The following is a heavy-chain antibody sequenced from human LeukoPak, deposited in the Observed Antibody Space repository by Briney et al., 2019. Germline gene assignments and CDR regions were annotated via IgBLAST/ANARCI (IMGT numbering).Heavy chain of an antibody. Sequence: ASVKVSCKASDYTFTIYDISWVRQAPGQGLEWMGWISAYDGNTNYAQKLQGRVTMTTDKSTTTAYMELRSLRSDDTAVYYCARGERGAFDIWGQGTMVIVSS. D-gene: IGHD1-1*01. J-gene: IGHJ3*02. CDR3: ARGERGAFDI. V-gene: IGHV1-18*01. CDR1: DYTFTIYD. CDR2: ISAYDGNT.